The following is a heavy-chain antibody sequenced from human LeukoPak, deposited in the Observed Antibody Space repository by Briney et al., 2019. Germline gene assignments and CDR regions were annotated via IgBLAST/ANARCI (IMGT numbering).Heavy chain of an antibody. CDR3: AHRAYNYDYGGQGFDY. V-gene: IGHV2-5*01. CDR1: GFPLNTTGAPYAG. CDR2: IYWNDDR. D-gene: IGHD4-23*01. J-gene: IGHJ4*01. Sequence: SGPTLVKPTETLTLTCAFSGFPLNTTGAPYAGVAWIRQPPGKALEWLGIIYWNDDRRYSPSLRSRLTFTKDTSRNHVVLTMTDMDPVDTGTYYCAHRAYNYDYGGQGFDYWGQEPWSPSPQ.